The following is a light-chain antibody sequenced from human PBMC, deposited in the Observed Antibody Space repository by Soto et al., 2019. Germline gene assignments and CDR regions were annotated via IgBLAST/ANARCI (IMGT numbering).Light chain of an antibody. CDR3: QSNDSSLSGSV. Sequence: SVLCQPASVSPTARPRVTISCPGSSSNIGPGYDVHWYQHLPGTAPKLLIYSNTNRPSGVPDRFSGSRSGTSASLAITGLQSEDEADYYCQSNDSSLSGSVFGTGTKVTAL. J-gene: IGLJ1*01. V-gene: IGLV1-40*01. CDR1: SSNIGPGYD. CDR2: SNT.